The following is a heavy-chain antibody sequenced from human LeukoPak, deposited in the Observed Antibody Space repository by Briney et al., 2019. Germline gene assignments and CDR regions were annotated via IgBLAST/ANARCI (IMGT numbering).Heavy chain of an antibody. J-gene: IGHJ4*02. CDR3: ARDFWPGLPDY. D-gene: IGHD2/OR15-2a*01. CDR1: GLTFSSYW. V-gene: IGHV3-74*01. Sequence: PGGSLRLSCAASGLTFSSYWMHWVRQVPGKGLVWVSRINSDGSSTSYADSVKGRFTISRDNAKSTLYLQMNSLRAEDTAVYYCARDFWPGLPDYWGQGTLVTVSS. CDR2: INSDGSST.